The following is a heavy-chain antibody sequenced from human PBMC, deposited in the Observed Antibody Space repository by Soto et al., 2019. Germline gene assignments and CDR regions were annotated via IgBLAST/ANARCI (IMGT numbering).Heavy chain of an antibody. D-gene: IGHD2-2*01. CDR1: GGSISSGGYY. J-gene: IGHJ5*02. CDR3: ARVKCSSTSCYGANWFDP. Sequence: PSETLSLTCTVSGGSISSGGYYWSWIRQHPGKGLEWIGYIYYSGSTYYNPSLKSRVTISVDTSKNQFSLKLSSVTAADTAVYYFARVKCSSTSCYGANWFDPWGQGTLVTVSS. V-gene: IGHV4-31*03. CDR2: IYYSGST.